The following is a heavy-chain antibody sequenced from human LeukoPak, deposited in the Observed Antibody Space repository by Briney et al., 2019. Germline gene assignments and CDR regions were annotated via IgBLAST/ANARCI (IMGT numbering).Heavy chain of an antibody. CDR1: GFTFSSYG. J-gene: IGHJ4*02. CDR3: ARDKNGAAAGFDY. D-gene: IGHD6-13*01. V-gene: IGHV3-23*01. CDR2: ISGSGGST. Sequence: GGSLRLSCAASGFTFSSYGMSWVRQAPGKGLEWVSAISGSGGSTYYADSVKGRFTISRDNSKNTLYLQMNSLRAEDTAVYYCARDKNGAAAGFDYWGQGTLVTVSS.